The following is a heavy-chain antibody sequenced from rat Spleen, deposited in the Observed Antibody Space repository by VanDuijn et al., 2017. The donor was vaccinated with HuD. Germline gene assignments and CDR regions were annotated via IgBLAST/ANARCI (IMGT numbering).Heavy chain of an antibody. CDR2: ILYDGSST. J-gene: IGHJ1*01. CDR3: ARHPQLGTYWYFDF. D-gene: IGHD3-4*01. Sequence: EVQLVESGGGLVQPGRSLKLSCATSGFSFSDYAMAWVRQAPKKGLEWVATILYDGSSTYYRDSVKGRFTISRDKAKNTLYLQIDGLRSEDTAAYYCARHPQLGTYWYFDFWGPGTMVTVSS. CDR1: GFSFSDYA. V-gene: IGHV5-17*01.